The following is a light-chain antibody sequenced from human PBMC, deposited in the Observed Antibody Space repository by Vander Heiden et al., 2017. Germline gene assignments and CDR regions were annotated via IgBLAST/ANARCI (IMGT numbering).Light chain of an antibody. CDR1: SSDVGGYNY. V-gene: IGLV2-14*01. CDR3: SSYTSSSTLV. CDR2: EVS. J-gene: IGLJ1*01. Sequence: QSALTQPASLSGSPGQSITISCTGTSSDVGGYNYVSWYQQHPSEAPKLMIYEVSKRPSGVSNRFSGSKSGNTASLTISGLQAEDEADYYCSSYTSSSTLVFGTGTKVTVL.